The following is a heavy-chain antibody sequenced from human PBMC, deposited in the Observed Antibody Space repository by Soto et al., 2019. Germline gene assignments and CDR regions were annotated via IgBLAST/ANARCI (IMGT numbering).Heavy chain of an antibody. V-gene: IGHV4-34*01. D-gene: IGHD3-3*01. CDR2: INHSGST. CDR3: ARGQKRITIFGGRGSYYYYGMDV. Sequence: TSETLSLTCAVYGGSFSGYYWSWIRQPPGKGLEWIGEINHSGSTNYNPSLKSRVTISADTSKNQFSLKLSSVTAADTAVYYCARGQKRITIFGGRGSYYYYGMDVWGQGTTVTVSS. CDR1: GGSFSGYY. J-gene: IGHJ6*02.